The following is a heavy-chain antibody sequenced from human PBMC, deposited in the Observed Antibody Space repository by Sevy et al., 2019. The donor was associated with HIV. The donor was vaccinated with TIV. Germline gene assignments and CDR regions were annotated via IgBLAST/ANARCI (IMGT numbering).Heavy chain of an antibody. CDR1: GYTFTSYD. CDR3: ARELYYDFWGGYYTGWTFGMDV. CDR2: MNPNSGNT. Sequence: ASVKVSCKASGYTFTSYDINWVRQATGQGLEWMGWMNPNSGNTGYGQKFQGRVTMTRNTSISTAYMEMSSLRSEDTAVYYCARELYYDFWGGYYTGWTFGMDVWGQGTTVTVSS. J-gene: IGHJ6*02. D-gene: IGHD3-3*01. V-gene: IGHV1-8*01.